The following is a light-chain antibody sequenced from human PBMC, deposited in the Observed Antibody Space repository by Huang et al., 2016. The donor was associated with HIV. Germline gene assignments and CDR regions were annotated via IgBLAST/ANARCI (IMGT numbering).Light chain of an antibody. CDR3: QQYNNWPYT. CDR1: QRVSSN. J-gene: IGKJ2*01. Sequence: EIVMTQSPATLSVSAGERATLSCRASQRVSSNLVWYQQKPGQAPSLLIYGTSTRATWIPARVSGSGSGTEFTLTISSLQSEDFAVYYCQQYNNWPYTFGQGTKLEIK. V-gene: IGKV3-15*01. CDR2: GTS.